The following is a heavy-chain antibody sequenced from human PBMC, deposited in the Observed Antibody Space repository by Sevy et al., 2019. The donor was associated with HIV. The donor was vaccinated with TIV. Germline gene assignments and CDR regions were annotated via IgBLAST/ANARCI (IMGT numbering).Heavy chain of an antibody. D-gene: IGHD3-10*01. CDR1: GFTFGYYT. J-gene: IGHJ6*02. Sequence: GGSLRLSCAASGFTFGYYTMNWVRQAPGKGLEWVSYISSGSSHISYTDSVKGRFTFSRDNAKNSLYLQMNSLRPEDTAMYFCARDRDYYGSGTSDAWGQGTTVTVSS. CDR2: ISSGSSHI. V-gene: IGHV3-21*06. CDR3: ARDRDYYGSGTSDA.